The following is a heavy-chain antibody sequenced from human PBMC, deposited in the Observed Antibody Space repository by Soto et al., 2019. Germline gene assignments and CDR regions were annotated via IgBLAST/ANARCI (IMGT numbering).Heavy chain of an antibody. D-gene: IGHD6-13*01. CDR3: ARVSIADWGEYFQH. CDR1: GGSISSYY. Sequence: PSETLSLTCTVSGGSISSYYWSWIRQPPGKGLEWIGYIYYSGSTNYNPSLKSRVTISVDTSKNQFSLKLSSVTAADTAVYYCARVSIADWGEYFQHWGQGTLVTV. V-gene: IGHV4-59*12. J-gene: IGHJ1*01. CDR2: IYYSGST.